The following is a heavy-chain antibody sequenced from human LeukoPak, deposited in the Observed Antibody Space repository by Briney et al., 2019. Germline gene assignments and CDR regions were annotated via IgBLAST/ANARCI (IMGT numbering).Heavy chain of an antibody. Sequence: GGSLRLSCAASGFTFSSYAMHWVRQAPGKGLEWVAVISYDGSYKDYADSVKGRFTISRDNSKNTLFLQMNSLRTEDTAVYYCARGGWNKFDYWGQGTLVTVSS. J-gene: IGHJ4*02. V-gene: IGHV3-30*04. CDR2: ISYDGSYK. CDR1: GFTFSSYA. D-gene: IGHD3-22*01. CDR3: ARGGWNKFDY.